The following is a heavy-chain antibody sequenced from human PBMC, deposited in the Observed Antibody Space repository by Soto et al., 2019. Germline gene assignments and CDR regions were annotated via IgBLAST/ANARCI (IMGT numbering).Heavy chain of an antibody. D-gene: IGHD3-22*01. CDR3: ARGASYYYDKHGDYRNWYFDL. V-gene: IGHV1-8*01. CDR2: MNPNSGNT. CDR1: GYTFTNYD. J-gene: IGHJ2*01. Sequence: QAQLVQSGAEVKKPGASVKVSCQASGYTFTNYDINWMRQATGEGLEWMGWMNPNSGNTGYAEKFQGRVTMTKGTSTSTAYMELSGLTSEDTAVYYCARGASYYYDKHGDYRNWYFDLWGRGTLLRVSS.